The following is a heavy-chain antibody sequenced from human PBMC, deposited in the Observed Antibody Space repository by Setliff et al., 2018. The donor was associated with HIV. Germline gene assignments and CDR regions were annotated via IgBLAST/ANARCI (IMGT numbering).Heavy chain of an antibody. CDR1: GDSITSHY. V-gene: IGHV4-59*11. J-gene: IGHJ4*02. D-gene: IGHD6-19*01. Sequence: LSLTCSVPGDSITSHYWSWIRQPPGKGLEWIGYIYFTGSTNYNPSLKSRVTISVDTSKNQFSLKLSSVTAADTAVYYCARLFRWLQFPDRFDSWGQGALVTVSS. CDR2: IYFTGST. CDR3: ARLFRWLQFPDRFDS.